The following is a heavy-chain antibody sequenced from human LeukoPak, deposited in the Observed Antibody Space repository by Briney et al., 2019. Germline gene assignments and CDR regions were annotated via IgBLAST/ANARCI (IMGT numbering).Heavy chain of an antibody. CDR1: GGSISSYY. J-gene: IGHJ4*02. D-gene: IGHD6-13*01. Sequence: SETLSLTCTVSGGSISSYYWSWIRQPAGKGLEWIGRIYTSGSTNYNPSLKSRVTISVDTSKNQFSLKLSSVTAADTAVYYCAREGKQQLVRGFDYWGQGTLVTVSS. CDR2: IYTSGST. CDR3: AREGKQQLVRGFDY. V-gene: IGHV4-4*07.